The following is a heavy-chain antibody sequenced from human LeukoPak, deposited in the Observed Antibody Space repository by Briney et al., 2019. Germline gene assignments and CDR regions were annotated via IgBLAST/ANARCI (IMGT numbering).Heavy chain of an antibody. J-gene: IGHJ6*03. D-gene: IGHD6-6*01. CDR3: AREGGIARPPYLYYYIDV. Sequence: GSSVKVSCKASGYTFNNHDINWVRQAPGRGLEWMGWINTYSANTNYAQEFQDRVIMTTDTSTSTAYMEPRSLRSDDTAVYYCAREGGIARPPYLYYYIDVWGKGTTVTVSS. CDR2: INTYSANT. V-gene: IGHV1-18*01. CDR1: GYTFNNHD.